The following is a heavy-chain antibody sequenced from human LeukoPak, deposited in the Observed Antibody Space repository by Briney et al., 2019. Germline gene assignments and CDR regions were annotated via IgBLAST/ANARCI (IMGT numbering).Heavy chain of an antibody. V-gene: IGHV3-72*01. CDR1: GFTFSDHY. CDR3: ARASSTYYYDY. J-gene: IGHJ4*02. D-gene: IGHD6-13*01. CDR2: IRNKANSYTT. Sequence: GGSLRLSCAASGFTFSDHYMDWVRQAPGKGLEGVGRIRNKANSYTTEFAASVKGRFTISRDDSKNSLYLQMNGLKTDDTAVYFCARASSTYYYDYWGQGTLVTVSS.